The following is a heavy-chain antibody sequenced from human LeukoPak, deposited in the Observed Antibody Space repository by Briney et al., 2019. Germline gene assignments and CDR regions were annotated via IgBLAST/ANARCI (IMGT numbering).Heavy chain of an antibody. J-gene: IGHJ6*02. CDR1: DGPISSNH. CDR3: ARLGRLGVVTASSYYHGMDV. Sequence: SETLSLSCTVPDGPISSNHWSSIRQPPAKGLEWIGFIHYSASANYNLSLKSRVSISVDTSNNQFSLKLTSVTAADTAVYYCARLGRLGVVTASSYYHGMDVWGQGTTVTVSS. D-gene: IGHD2-21*02. V-gene: IGHV4-59*08. CDR2: IHYSASA.